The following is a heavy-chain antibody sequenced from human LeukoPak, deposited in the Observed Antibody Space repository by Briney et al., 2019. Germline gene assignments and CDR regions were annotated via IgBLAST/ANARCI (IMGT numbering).Heavy chain of an antibody. V-gene: IGHV4-59*01. CDR2: IYYSGST. Sequence: PSETLSLTCTVSGGSISSYYWSWIRQPPGKGLEWIGYIYYSGSTNYNPSLKSRVTISVDTSKNQFSLKLSSVTAADTAVYYCARLVVPAAMGWFDPWGQGTLVTVSS. CDR3: ARLVVPAAMGWFDP. D-gene: IGHD2-2*01. CDR1: GGSISSYY. J-gene: IGHJ5*02.